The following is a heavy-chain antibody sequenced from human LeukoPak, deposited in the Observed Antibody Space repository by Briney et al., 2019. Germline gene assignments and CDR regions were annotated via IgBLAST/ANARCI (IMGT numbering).Heavy chain of an antibody. CDR1: GGSISTYY. J-gene: IGHJ4*02. Sequence: SEALSLTCTVSGGSISTYYWGWSRQRPGKGLGWIGYIHYSGTTNYNPSLKNRVTISLDTSKNQFSLNLSAVTAADTAVYYCARMGGYSGYATHWGQGTLVTVSS. CDR2: IHYSGTT. V-gene: IGHV4-59*08. D-gene: IGHD5-12*01. CDR3: ARMGGYSGYATH.